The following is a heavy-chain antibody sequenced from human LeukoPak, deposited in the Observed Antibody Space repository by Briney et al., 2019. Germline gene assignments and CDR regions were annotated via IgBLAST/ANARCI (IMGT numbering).Heavy chain of an antibody. V-gene: IGHV4-4*07. J-gene: IGHJ4*02. Sequence: SETLSLTCTVSGGSTSSYYWSWIRQPAGKGLESIGHISTSGSTNYNPSLKSRVTMSVDTSKNQFSLRLSSVTAADTAVYYCARVRYSDSSVLTRKRSYYFDYWGQGTLVTVSS. D-gene: IGHD3-22*01. CDR2: ISTSGST. CDR1: GGSTSSYY. CDR3: ARVRYSDSSVLTRKRSYYFDY.